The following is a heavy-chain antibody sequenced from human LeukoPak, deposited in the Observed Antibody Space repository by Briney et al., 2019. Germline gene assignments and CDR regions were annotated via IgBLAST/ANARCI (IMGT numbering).Heavy chain of an antibody. CDR3: ARTVGTMVRGAALGY. Sequence: SETLSLTCAVYGGSFSGYYWSWIRQPPGKGLEWIGEINHSGSTNYNPSLKSRVTISVDTSKYQFSLKLSSVTAADTAVYYCARTVGTMVRGAALGYWGQGTLVTVSS. D-gene: IGHD3-10*01. CDR1: GGSFSGYY. J-gene: IGHJ4*02. V-gene: IGHV4-34*01. CDR2: INHSGST.